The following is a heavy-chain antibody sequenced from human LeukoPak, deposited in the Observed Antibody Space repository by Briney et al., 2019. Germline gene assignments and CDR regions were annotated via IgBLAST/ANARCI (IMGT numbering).Heavy chain of an antibody. CDR2: INHSGST. CDR1: GGSFSGYY. V-gene: IGHV4-34*01. J-gene: IGHJ4*02. D-gene: IGHD2-2*01. Sequence: SETLSLTCAVYGGSFSGYYWSWIRQPPGKGLEWIGEINHSGSTNYNPSLKSRVTISVDTSKNQFSLELRSVTAEDTAVYYCARGRPARPIVVVPAARARPAKRTYYLDYGAKGTLVTVSS. CDR3: ARGRPARPIVVVPAARARPAKRTYYLDY.